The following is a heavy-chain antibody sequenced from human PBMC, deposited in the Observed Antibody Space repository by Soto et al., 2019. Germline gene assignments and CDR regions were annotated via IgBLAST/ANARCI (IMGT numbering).Heavy chain of an antibody. CDR1: GFTFSSYG. V-gene: IGHV3-30*03. J-gene: IGHJ4*02. D-gene: IGHD6-19*01. CDR3: ARDIAVAPSY. CDR2: ISYDGSNK. Sequence: QVQLVESGGGVVQPGRSLRLSCAASGFTFSSYGMHWVRQAPGKGLEWVAVISYDGSNKYYADSVKGRFTISRDNSKNTLYLQMNSLRAEDTAVYYCARDIAVAPSYWGQGTLVTVSS.